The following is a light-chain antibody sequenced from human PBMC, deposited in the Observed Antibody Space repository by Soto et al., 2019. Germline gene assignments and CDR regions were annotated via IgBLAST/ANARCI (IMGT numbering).Light chain of an antibody. V-gene: IGLV2-8*01. CDR1: SSDIGAYNY. Sequence: QSALTQPPSASGSPGQSVTISCTGTSSDIGAYNYVSWFQQHPAEAPKLIISEVNKRPSGVPDRFSGSKSGNTASLTVSGLQAEDEADYYCTSYGGRDNLMFGGGTKLTVL. CDR3: TSYGGRDNLM. J-gene: IGLJ3*02. CDR2: EVN.